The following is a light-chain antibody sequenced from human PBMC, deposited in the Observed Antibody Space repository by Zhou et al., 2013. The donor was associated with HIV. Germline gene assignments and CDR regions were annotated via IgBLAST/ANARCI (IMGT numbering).Light chain of an antibody. CDR2: GAS. Sequence: ERVMTQFPATLSVSPGDGATLSCRASQSVDNHLAWYQQKPGQAPRLLIYGASTRATGVPARFRDNGSETEFSLIISSLQSEDFAVYYCQQYNNWPRTFGQGTKVEIK. J-gene: IGKJ1*01. V-gene: IGKV3-15*01. CDR1: QSVDNH. CDR3: QQYNNWPRT.